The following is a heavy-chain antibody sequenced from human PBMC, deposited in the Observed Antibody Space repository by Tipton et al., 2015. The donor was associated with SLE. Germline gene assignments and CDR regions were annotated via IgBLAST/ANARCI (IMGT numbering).Heavy chain of an antibody. CDR3: APRWVFGFAC. Sequence: QLVQSGGGLVQPGGSLRLSCAASGFTVSSNYMSWVRQAPGKGLEWVSVIYSGGTTYYAASVKGRFTISRDNSKNTLYLQMNSLGGEATPVYYCAPRWVFGFACGGRGTLPPVS. CDR1: GFTVSSNY. CDR2: IYSGGTT. D-gene: IGHD3-10*02. J-gene: IGHJ4*02. V-gene: IGHV3-53*04.